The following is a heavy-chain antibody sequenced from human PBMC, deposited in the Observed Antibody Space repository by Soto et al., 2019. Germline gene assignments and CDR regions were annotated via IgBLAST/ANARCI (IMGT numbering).Heavy chain of an antibody. CDR1: GYTFTSYY. CDR3: ARGTTVSGHNWFDS. CDR2: INPSGTIT. V-gene: IGHV1-46*03. J-gene: IGHJ5*01. D-gene: IGHD4-4*01. Sequence: QVQLVQSGAEVKKPGASVNVSCKASGYTFTSYYMHWVRQAPGKGLEWMGVINPSGTITTYAQKLQGRVTMTRDTPAGTLYMGLRSLRSEDTAVYYCARGTTVSGHNWFDSWGQGTLVTVSS.